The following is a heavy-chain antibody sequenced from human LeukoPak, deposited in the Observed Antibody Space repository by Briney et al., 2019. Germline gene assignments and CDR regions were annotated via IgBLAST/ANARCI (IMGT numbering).Heavy chain of an antibody. CDR3: AKEGGPARSGLDS. CDR1: GASMTGHY. V-gene: IGHV4-59*11. D-gene: IGHD6-6*01. CDR2: IFHTGST. Sequence: DPSETPSLTCTVSGASMTGHYWTWMRQDPGTGLEWIGNIFHTGSTSYNPALESRVTISLDTSNNQFSLKMTSVTPADTAVYYCAKEGGPARSGLDSWGQGTLVTVSS. J-gene: IGHJ4*02.